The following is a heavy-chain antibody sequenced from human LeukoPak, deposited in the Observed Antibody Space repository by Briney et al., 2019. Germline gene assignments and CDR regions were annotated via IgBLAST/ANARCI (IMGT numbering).Heavy chain of an antibody. D-gene: IGHD3-22*01. V-gene: IGHV4-30-2*01. CDR1: GGSISSGGYY. J-gene: IGHJ4*02. CDR2: IYHSGST. CDR3: ARDALDDSSGYYSGY. Sequence: SETLSLTCTVSGGSISSGGYYWSWIRQPPGKGLEWIGYIYHSGSTYYNPPLKSRVTISVDRSKNQFSLKLSSVTAADTAVYYCARDALDDSSGYYSGYWGQGTLVTVSS.